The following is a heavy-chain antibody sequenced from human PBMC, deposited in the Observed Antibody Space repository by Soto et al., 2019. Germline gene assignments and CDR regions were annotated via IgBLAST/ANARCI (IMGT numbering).Heavy chain of an antibody. J-gene: IGHJ5*02. CDR2: IYYSGST. V-gene: IGHV4-59*01. CDR3: ARETGGWFDP. D-gene: IGHD3-10*01. Sequence: SETLSLTCTVSGGSLSSYYWSWIRQPPGKGLEWIGYIYYSGSTNYNPSLKSRVTISVDTSKNQFSLKLSSVTAADTAVYYCARETGGWFDPWGQGTLVTVSS. CDR1: GGSLSSYY.